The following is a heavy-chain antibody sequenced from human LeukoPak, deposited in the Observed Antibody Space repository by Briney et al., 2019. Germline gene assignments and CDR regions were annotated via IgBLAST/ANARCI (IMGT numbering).Heavy chain of an antibody. CDR1: GFTFSNAG. CDR2: IKSKVNGGTI. Sequence: GGSLRLSCAASGFTFSNAGMNWVRQAPGKGLEWVGRIKSKVNGGTIDYAAPVKGRFTISRDDSKSTFSLQMNSLKTEDTAVYYCATGGYYFDYWGQGTLVTVSS. V-gene: IGHV3-15*07. J-gene: IGHJ4*02. CDR3: ATGGYYFDY.